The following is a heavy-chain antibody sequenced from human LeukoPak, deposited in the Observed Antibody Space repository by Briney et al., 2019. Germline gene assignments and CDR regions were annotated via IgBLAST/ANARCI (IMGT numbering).Heavy chain of an antibody. CDR1: GYTFTGYY. CDR3: ARYSGYDEPFEY. V-gene: IGHV1-2*02. Sequence: ASVKVSCKASGYTFTGYYMHWVRHAPGQGLEWMGWINPNSGGTNYAQKFQGRVTMTRDTSVTTAYMELSRLRSDDTAVYYCARYSGYDEPFEYWGQGTLVTVSS. CDR2: INPNSGGT. J-gene: IGHJ4*02. D-gene: IGHD5-12*01.